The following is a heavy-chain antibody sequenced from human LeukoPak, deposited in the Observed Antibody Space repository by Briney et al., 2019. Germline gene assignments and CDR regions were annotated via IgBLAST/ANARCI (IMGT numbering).Heavy chain of an antibody. D-gene: IGHD2-2*01. V-gene: IGHV1-69*05. CDR2: IIPIFGTA. CDR3: ARVGCSSSSCLDY. CDR1: GGTFSSYA. Sequence: ASVKVSCKASGGTFSSYAMSWVRQAPGQGLEWMGRIIPIFGTANYAQKFQGRVTITTDESTSTAYMELSSLRSEDTAVYYCARVGCSSSSCLDYWGQGTLVTVCS. J-gene: IGHJ4*02.